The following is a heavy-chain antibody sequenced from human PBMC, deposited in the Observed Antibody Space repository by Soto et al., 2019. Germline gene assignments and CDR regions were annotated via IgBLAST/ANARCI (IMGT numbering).Heavy chain of an antibody. J-gene: IGHJ4*02. CDR1: GASNSSGGYY. CDR2: IYYSGST. Sequence: PSETLSLTCVVSGASNSSGGYYWSWTRQHPGKGLEWIGYIYYSGSTFYNPSLKSRTTMSVDTSKNQFSLKLRSVTAADTAVYFCARGRDGSFFDRWGQGTLVTVSS. D-gene: IGHD5-12*01. CDR3: ARGRDGSFFDR. V-gene: IGHV4-31*11.